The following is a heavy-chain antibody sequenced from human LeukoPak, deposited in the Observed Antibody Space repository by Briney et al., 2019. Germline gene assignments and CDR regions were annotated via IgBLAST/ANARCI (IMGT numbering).Heavy chain of an antibody. V-gene: IGHV3-23*01. CDR2: ISGSGGST. CDR3: AKVDVDTTYFDY. CDR1: GFTFSEHY. J-gene: IGHJ4*02. Sequence: PGGSLRLSCAASGFTFSEHYMDWVRQAPGKGLEWVSAISGSGGSTYYADSVKGRFTISRDNSKNTLYLQMNSLRAEDTAVYYCAKVDVDTTYFDYWGQGTLVTVSS. D-gene: IGHD5-18*01.